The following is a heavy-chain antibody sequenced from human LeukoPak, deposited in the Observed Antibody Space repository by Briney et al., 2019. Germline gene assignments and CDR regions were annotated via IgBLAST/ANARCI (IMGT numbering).Heavy chain of an antibody. Sequence: SSETLSLTSTVSGGSISNNNYYWAWIRQPPGKGLECIGSIYYSGSPYYNPSLKSRVTISVDTSKNQFSLRLSSVTAADTAVYYCATWRTAKTGFDYWGQGTLVTVSS. V-gene: IGHV4-39*01. CDR3: ATWRTAKTGFDY. CDR1: GGSISNNNYY. J-gene: IGHJ4*02. D-gene: IGHD1-1*01. CDR2: IYYSGSP.